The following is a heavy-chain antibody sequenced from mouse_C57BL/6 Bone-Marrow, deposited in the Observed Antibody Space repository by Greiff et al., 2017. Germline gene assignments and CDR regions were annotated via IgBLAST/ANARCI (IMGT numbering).Heavy chain of an antibody. V-gene: IGHV1-69*01. J-gene: IGHJ3*01. CDR3: ARGAY. CDR2: IDPSDSYT. CDR1: GYTFTSYW. Sequence: VQLQQPGAELVMPGASVKLSCKASGYTFTSYWMHWVKQRPGQSLEWIGEIDPSDSYTNYKQKFKGKSTLTVDKSSSTAYMQLSRLTSEDSAVYYCARGAYWGQGTLVTVSA.